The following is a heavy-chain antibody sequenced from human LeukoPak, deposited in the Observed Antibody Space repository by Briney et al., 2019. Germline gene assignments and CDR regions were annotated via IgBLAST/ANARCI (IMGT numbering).Heavy chain of an antibody. CDR1: GGSFSGYY. J-gene: IGHJ4*02. CDR2: INHSGST. D-gene: IGHD6-13*01. CDR3: ARGRSSSWYYFDY. V-gene: IGHV4-34*01. Sequence: PSETLSLTCAVYGGSFSGYYWSWIRQPPGKGLVWIGEINHSGSTNYNPSLKSRVTISVDTSKNQFSLKLSSVTAADTAVYYCARGRSSSWYYFDYWGQGTLVTVSS.